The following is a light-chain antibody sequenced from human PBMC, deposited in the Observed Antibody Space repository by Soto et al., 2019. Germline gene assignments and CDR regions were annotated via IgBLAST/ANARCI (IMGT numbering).Light chain of an antibody. Sequence: ENVLTQPSATLSLSPKERHTVSCSASQSIGNYLAWYQQKPGQAPRLLIYGASSRATGIPDRFSGSGSGTDFTLTITPLEPDDFVVYFCQQYDSSPITFGQGTRLEIK. CDR3: QQYDSSPIT. J-gene: IGKJ5*01. CDR1: QSIGNY. CDR2: GAS. V-gene: IGKV3-20*01.